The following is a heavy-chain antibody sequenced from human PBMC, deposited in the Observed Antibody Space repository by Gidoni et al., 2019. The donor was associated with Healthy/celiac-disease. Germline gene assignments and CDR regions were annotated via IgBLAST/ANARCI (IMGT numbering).Heavy chain of an antibody. V-gene: IGHV3-11*01. CDR1: GFPFSDYY. CDR3: ARGRHWFDP. Sequence: QVQLVEPGGGLVKPGGSRRRHCAASGFPFSDYYISWIRQAPGKGLVWVSYVSSSGSTIYYADSVKGRFTISRDNSKTSLYLQVNSLRAEATAVYYCARGRHWFDPWGQGTLVTVSS. J-gene: IGHJ5*02. CDR2: VSSSGSTI.